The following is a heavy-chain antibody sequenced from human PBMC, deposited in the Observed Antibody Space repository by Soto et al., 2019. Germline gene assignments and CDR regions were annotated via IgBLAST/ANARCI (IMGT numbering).Heavy chain of an antibody. V-gene: IGHV2-5*01. J-gene: IGHJ4*02. CDR2: IFWNDAK. D-gene: IGHD2-15*01. CDR1: GFSFSTTGAG. CDR3: AYRRGGSSSGGNFDY. Sequence: QIALKESGPPLVKPSQPLTLTCTFSGFSFSTTGAGVGWIRQPPGKALEWLALIFWNDAKRYSPSLRSRLTIIKDTSKNQVVLTMTNVDPVDTATYYCAYRRGGSSSGGNFDYWGQGTPVTVYS.